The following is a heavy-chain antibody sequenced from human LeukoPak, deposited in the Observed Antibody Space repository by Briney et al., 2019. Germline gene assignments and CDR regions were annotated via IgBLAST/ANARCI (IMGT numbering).Heavy chain of an antibody. CDR1: GYSFTSYW. CDR2: IYPGDSDT. CDR3: ARLWQQWLPPGDY. D-gene: IGHD6-19*01. Sequence: GESLKISCKGSGYSFTSYWIGWVRQMPGKGMGWLGIIYPGDSDTRYSPSFQGQVTISADKSISTAYLQWSSLKASDTAMYYCARLWQQWLPPGDYWGQGTLVTVSS. J-gene: IGHJ4*02. V-gene: IGHV5-51*01.